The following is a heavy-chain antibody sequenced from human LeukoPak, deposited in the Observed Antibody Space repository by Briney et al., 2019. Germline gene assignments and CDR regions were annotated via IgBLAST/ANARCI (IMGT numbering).Heavy chain of an antibody. CDR1: GYTFTGYY. V-gene: IGHV1-2*04. J-gene: IGHJ5*02. CDR3: ARGRIAAANWFDP. CDR2: INPNSGGT. D-gene: IGHD6-13*01. Sequence: GASAKVSCKASGYTFTGYYMHWVRQAPGQGLEWMGWINPNSGGTNYAQKFQGWVTVTRDTSISTAYMELSRLRSDDTAVYYCARGRIAAANWFDPWGQGTLVTVSS.